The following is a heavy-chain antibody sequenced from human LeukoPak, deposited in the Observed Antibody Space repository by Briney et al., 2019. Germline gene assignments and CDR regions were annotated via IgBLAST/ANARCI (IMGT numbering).Heavy chain of an antibody. CDR3: ARGPSLGSYYNGFDP. CDR2: MKPNSGDT. J-gene: IGHJ5*02. D-gene: IGHD3-10*01. CDR1: GYTFTSYD. V-gene: IGHV1-8*01. Sequence: GGSVNVSCKASGYTFTSYDINWVRQATGQGLEWMGRMKPNSGDTVYAQRFQGRVTMTLNTSISTAYMELSSLRSEDTAVYYCARGPSLGSYYNGFDPWGQGTLVTVSS.